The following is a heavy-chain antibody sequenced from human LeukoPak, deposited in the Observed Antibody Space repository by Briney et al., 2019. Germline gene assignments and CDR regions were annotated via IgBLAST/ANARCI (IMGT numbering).Heavy chain of an antibody. CDR1: GYTFTGYY. J-gene: IGHJ6*03. CDR3: AREGPNAYYDFWSGYYHYYYYMDV. D-gene: IGHD3-3*01. CDR2: INPNSGGT. V-gene: IGHV1-2*02. Sequence: VASVKVSCKASGYTFTGYYMHWVRQAPGQGLEWMGWINPNSGGTNYAQKLQGRVTMTTDTSTSTAYMELRSLRSDDTAVYYCAREGPNAYYDFWSGYYHYYYYMDVWGKGTTVTVSS.